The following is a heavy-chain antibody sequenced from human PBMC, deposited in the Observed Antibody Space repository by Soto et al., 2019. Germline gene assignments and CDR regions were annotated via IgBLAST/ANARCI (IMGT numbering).Heavy chain of an antibody. J-gene: IGHJ4*01. D-gene: IGHD6-13*01. CDR1: GDCIIGTHW. CDR2: THHSRGT. CDR3: ARYSAASGTYYFDY. V-gene: IGHV4-4*02. Sequence: SVTRSLTCGFSGDCIIGTHWCSWVRRPPGKGLEFIGETHHSRGTNYNPSPRSRVTMSLDKSKNQLSLILYSVTAADTGVYYCARYSAASGTYYFDYWGQGTLVTVSS.